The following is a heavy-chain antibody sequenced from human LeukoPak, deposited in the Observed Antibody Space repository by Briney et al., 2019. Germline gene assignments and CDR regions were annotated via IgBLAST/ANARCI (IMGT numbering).Heavy chain of an antibody. CDR2: IKQDGNEK. V-gene: IGHV3-7*04. Sequence: PGGSLRLSCAASGFRFNTYWMSWVRQAPGKGLEWVANIKQDGNEKYYADSVKGRFTISRDNVKNSLYLQMNSLRAEDTAVYYCARGRDSSSSYPGYWGQGTLVTVSS. CDR3: ARGRDSSSSYPGY. CDR1: GFRFNTYW. J-gene: IGHJ4*02. D-gene: IGHD6-6*01.